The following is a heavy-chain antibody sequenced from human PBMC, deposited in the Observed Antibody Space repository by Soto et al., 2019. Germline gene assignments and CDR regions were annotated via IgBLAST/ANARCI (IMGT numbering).Heavy chain of an antibody. D-gene: IGHD3-22*01. V-gene: IGHV4-30-4*01. J-gene: IGHJ4*02. CDR2: IYSSGAT. CDR1: GGSISNSDYY. Sequence: ASETLSLTCTVSGGSISNSDYYWTWIRQPPGKGLEWIGYIYSSGATSYNPSLESRVTISGDASKNQFSLRLSSVTAADTAVYYCARDRGSDYDSTSGYYYYWGQGTLVTAPQ. CDR3: ARDRGSDYDSTSGYYYY.